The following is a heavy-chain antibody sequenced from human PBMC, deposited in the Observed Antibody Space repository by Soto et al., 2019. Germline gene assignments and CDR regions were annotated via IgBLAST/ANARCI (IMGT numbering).Heavy chain of an antibody. D-gene: IGHD6-13*01. CDR1: GGSISSGDYY. V-gene: IGHV4-30-4*01. Sequence: QVQLQESGPGLVKPSQTLSLTCTVSGGSISSGDYYWRWIRQPPGKVLEWIGYIYYSRSTYYNPSLKRRVTISVDTSKNQFSLKLSSVTAADTAVYYCARDRIAAAGTGSWFDPWGQGTLVTVSS. J-gene: IGHJ5*02. CDR3: ARDRIAAAGTGSWFDP. CDR2: IYYSRST.